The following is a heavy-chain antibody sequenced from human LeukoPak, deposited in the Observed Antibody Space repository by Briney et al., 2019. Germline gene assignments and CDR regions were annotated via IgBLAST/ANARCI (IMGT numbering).Heavy chain of an antibody. J-gene: IGHJ4*02. Sequence: GGSLRLSCAASGFIFSSYSMNWVRQAPGKGLEWVSAISGSGGSTYYADSVKGRFTISRDNSKNTLYLQMNSLRAEDTAVYYCAASAICSGGSCYNHINYWGQGTLVTVSS. D-gene: IGHD2-15*01. CDR3: AASAICSGGSCYNHINY. CDR2: ISGSGGST. CDR1: GFIFSSYS. V-gene: IGHV3-23*01.